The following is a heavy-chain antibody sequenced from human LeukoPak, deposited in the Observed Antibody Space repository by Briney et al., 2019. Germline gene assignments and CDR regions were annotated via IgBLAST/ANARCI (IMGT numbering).Heavy chain of an antibody. J-gene: IGHJ4*02. CDR1: GYTLTELS. CDR3: STARGWDCGRH. D-gene: IGHD6-19*01. Sequence: ASVKVSCKVSGYTLTELSMHWVRQAPGKGLEWLGGFDPEDGATVYAQTFQGRVTMTEDTSADTAYMELSSLTPDDTAVYYCSTARGWDCGRHWGQGTLVTVSS. CDR2: FDPEDGAT. V-gene: IGHV1-24*01.